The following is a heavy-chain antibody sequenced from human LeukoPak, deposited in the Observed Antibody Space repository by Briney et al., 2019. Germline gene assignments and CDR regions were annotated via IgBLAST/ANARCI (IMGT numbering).Heavy chain of an antibody. Sequence: PGASLRLSWEASGFTFNKYWLTWVRQAPGQGREWVPNLKQDDSQIYYLESVDGRFTITRDNAKNSLHLQMNSLRAEDTAIYYCARGYYYSGTYYLSFFDYWGQGTLVTVSS. CDR2: LKQDDSQI. CDR1: GFTFNKYW. D-gene: IGHD3-10*01. CDR3: ARGYYYSGTYYLSFFDY. J-gene: IGHJ4*02. V-gene: IGHV3-7*01.